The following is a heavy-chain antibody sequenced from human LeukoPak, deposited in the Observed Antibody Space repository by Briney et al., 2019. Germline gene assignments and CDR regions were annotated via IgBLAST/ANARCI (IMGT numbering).Heavy chain of an antibody. Sequence: GASVKVSCKASGYTFTSYGISWVRQAPGQGLEWMGWISAYNGNTNYAQKLQGRVTMTTDTSTSTAYMELRSLRSDDTAVYYCARANAYDFWSGPLSPWGKGTTVTVSS. J-gene: IGHJ6*04. CDR1: GYTFTSYG. D-gene: IGHD3-3*01. V-gene: IGHV1-18*01. CDR3: ARANAYDFWSGPLSP. CDR2: ISAYNGNT.